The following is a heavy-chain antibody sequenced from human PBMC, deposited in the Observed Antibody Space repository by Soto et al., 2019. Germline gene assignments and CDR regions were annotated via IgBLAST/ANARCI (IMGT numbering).Heavy chain of an antibody. Sequence: XSGKVSCNASGYTFTSYDIDWVRQATGQGLECMGWINPNSGNTGYAQKFQGRVTMTRNTSISTAYMELSSLRSEDTAVYYCARGLGCGGECYGYKWFDTWGQGTLVTVSS. CDR2: INPNSGNT. CDR3: ARGLGCGGECYGYKWFDT. D-gene: IGHD2-21*01. V-gene: IGHV1-8*01. CDR1: GYTFTSYD. J-gene: IGHJ5*02.